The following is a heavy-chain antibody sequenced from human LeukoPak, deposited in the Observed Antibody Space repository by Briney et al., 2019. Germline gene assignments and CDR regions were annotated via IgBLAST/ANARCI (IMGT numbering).Heavy chain of an antibody. Sequence: GASVKVSCKASGYTFTGYYMQWLRQAPGQGLEWMGRINPNSGGTNYAQKFQGRVTMTRDTSISTAYMELSRLRSDDTAVYYCARASILRYFDWLLNNWGQGTLVTVSS. D-gene: IGHD3-9*01. CDR1: GYTFTGYY. CDR2: INPNSGGT. V-gene: IGHV1-2*06. J-gene: IGHJ4*02. CDR3: ARASILRYFDWLLNN.